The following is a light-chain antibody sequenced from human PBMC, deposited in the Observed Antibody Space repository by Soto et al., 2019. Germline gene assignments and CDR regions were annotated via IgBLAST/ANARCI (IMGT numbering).Light chain of an antibody. J-gene: IGLJ2*01. CDR2: EVS. V-gene: IGLV2-8*01. CDR3: ASYAGTNNYVV. Sequence: QSVLTQPPSASGSPGQSVTISCTGTSSDVGAYNLVSWYQQHPDKAPKLMIYEVSERPSGVPDRFSDSKSGNTASLTVSGLQAEDEADYYCASYAGTNNYVVFGGGTKLTVL. CDR1: SSDVGAYNL.